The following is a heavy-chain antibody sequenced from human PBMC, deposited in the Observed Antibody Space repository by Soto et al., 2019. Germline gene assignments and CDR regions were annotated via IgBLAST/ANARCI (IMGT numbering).Heavy chain of an antibody. V-gene: IGHV4-4*02. D-gene: IGHD6-19*01. CDR2: IYHSGST. CDR3: ASSSGYSSGWWYYFDY. Sequence: SETLSLTCAVSGGSISSSSWWSWVRQPPGKGLEWIGEIYHSGSTNYNPSLKSRVTISVDKSKNQFSLKLSSVTAADAAVYYCASSSGYSSGWWYYFDYWGQGTLVTVSS. J-gene: IGHJ4*02. CDR1: GGSISSSSW.